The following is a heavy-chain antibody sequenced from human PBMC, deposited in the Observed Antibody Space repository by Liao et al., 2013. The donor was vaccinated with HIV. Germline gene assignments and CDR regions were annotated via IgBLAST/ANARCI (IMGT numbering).Heavy chain of an antibody. CDR2: INHSGST. CDR3: ARGGRGGKVAPGYSSSWLAYYFDY. J-gene: IGHJ4*02. Sequence: QVQLQQWGAGLLKPSETLSLTCAVYGGSFSGYYWSWIRQPPGKGLEWIAEINHSGSTNYTPSLKSRVTISVDTSKNQFSLKLSSVTAADTAVYYCARGGRGGKVAPGYSSSWLAYYFDYWGQGTLVTVSS. CDR1: GGSFSGYY. D-gene: IGHD6-13*01. V-gene: IGHV4-34*01.